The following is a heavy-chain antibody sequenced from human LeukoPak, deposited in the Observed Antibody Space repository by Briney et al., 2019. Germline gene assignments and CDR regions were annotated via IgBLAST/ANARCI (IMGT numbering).Heavy chain of an antibody. Sequence: GGSLRLSCAASGFTFSSYSMNWVRQAPGKGLEWVSSISSSSSYIYYADSVKGRFTISRDNAKNTLYLQMNSLTAEDTAVYYCAREIIAAADSYWGQGTLVTVSS. D-gene: IGHD6-13*01. CDR3: AREIIAAADSY. V-gene: IGHV3-21*01. CDR1: GFTFSSYS. J-gene: IGHJ4*02. CDR2: ISSSSSYI.